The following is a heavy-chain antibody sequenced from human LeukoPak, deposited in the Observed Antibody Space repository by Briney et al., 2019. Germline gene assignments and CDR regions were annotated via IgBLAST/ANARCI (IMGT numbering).Heavy chain of an antibody. CDR3: VRDGGVTGYDLLDY. J-gene: IGHJ4*02. Sequence: GGSLRLSCAASGFTFSSYSMNWVRQAPGKGLEWVSSISSSSSYIYYADSVKGRFTISRDNAKNSLSLQMNSLRAEDTAVYYCVRDGGVTGYDLLDYWGQGTLVTVSS. D-gene: IGHD5-12*01. CDR2: ISSSSSYI. V-gene: IGHV3-21*01. CDR1: GFTFSSYS.